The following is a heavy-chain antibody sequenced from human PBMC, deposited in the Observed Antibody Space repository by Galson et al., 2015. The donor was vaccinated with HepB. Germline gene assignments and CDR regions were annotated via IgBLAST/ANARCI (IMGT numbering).Heavy chain of an antibody. D-gene: IGHD6-19*01. V-gene: IGHV3-30-3*01. CDR2: ISYDGGTK. CDR3: ARDKGGSSGWYLYFQH. Sequence: SLRLSCAASQFTFSSHSMHWVRQAPGKGLEWLAVISYDGGTKYYADSVKGRCTVSRDNSKDTLYPQISSLRPEDTAIYYCARDKGGSSGWYLYFQHWGQGTLVTVSS. CDR1: QFTFSSHS. J-gene: IGHJ1*01.